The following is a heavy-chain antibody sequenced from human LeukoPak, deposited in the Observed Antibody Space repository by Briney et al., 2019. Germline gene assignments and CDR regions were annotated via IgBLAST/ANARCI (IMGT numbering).Heavy chain of an antibody. Sequence: GGSLRLSGAASGFTVSSNYMSWVRQAPGKGLEWVSVIYSGGSTYYADSVKGRFTISRDNSKNTLYLQMNSLRAEGTAVYYCARDRIAVAGNWFDPWGQGTLVTVSS. CDR3: ARDRIAVAGNWFDP. CDR2: IYSGGST. CDR1: GFTVSSNY. V-gene: IGHV3-66*01. J-gene: IGHJ5*02. D-gene: IGHD6-19*01.